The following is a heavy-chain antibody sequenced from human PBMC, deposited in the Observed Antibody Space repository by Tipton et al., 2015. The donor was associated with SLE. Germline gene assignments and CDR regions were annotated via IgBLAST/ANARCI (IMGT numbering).Heavy chain of an antibody. CDR3: ARGRGSWPEV. CDR1: GTSVSGYY. V-gene: IGHV4-59*02. J-gene: IGHJ1*01. CDR2: QYYSVTT. Sequence: TLSLTCSVSGTSVSGYYRSWIHQSPGRGLEWIGYQYYSVTTRYNPSLQSRASISVDTSRNQFSLRLTSVTAADTAVYYCARGRGSWPEVWGQGTLVTVAS.